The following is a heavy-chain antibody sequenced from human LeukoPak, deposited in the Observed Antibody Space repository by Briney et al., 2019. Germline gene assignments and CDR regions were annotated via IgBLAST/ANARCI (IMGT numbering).Heavy chain of an antibody. CDR3: ARGFEGSSGYYAY. J-gene: IGHJ4*02. Sequence: GFLRLSCGALGFPFSSFWMSWGRQASGKGLEWVANIKQDGSEKYYVDSVKGRFTISRDNAKNSLYLQMNSLRAEDTAVYYCARGFEGSSGYYAYWGQGTLVTVSS. D-gene: IGHD3-22*01. CDR2: IKQDGSEK. V-gene: IGHV3-7*01. CDR1: GFPFSSFW.